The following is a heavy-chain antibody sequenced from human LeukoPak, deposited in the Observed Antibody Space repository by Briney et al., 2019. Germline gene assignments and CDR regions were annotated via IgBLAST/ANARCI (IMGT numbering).Heavy chain of an antibody. D-gene: IGHD5-18*01. Sequence: SETLSLTCAVYGGSFSGYYWSWIRQPPGKGLEWIGEINHNGSTNYNPSLKSRVTISVDTSKNQFSLKLSSVTAADTAVYYCARGGGIQLWSRLEYFQHWGQGTLVTVSS. CDR1: GGSFSGYY. CDR3: ARGGGIQLWSRLEYFQH. J-gene: IGHJ1*01. V-gene: IGHV4-34*01. CDR2: INHNGST.